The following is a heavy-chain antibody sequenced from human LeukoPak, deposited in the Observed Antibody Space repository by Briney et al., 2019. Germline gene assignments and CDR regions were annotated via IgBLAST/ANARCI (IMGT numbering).Heavy chain of an antibody. CDR2: IQYDGSNK. Sequence: GGSLRLSCAASGFTFSSFGMHWVRQAPGKGLEWVAFIQYDGSNKYYADSVKGRFTISRDNSRNTLYLQMNSLRSDDTAVYYCARGTLYYYDSSGYPAIDYWGQGTLVTVSS. J-gene: IGHJ4*02. D-gene: IGHD3-22*01. CDR1: GFTFSSFG. CDR3: ARGTLYYYDSSGYPAIDY. V-gene: IGHV3-30*02.